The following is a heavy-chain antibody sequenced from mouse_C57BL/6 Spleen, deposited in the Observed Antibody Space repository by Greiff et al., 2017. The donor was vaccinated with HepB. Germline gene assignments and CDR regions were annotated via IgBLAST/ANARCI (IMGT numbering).Heavy chain of an antibody. CDR2: IYPGDGDT. Sequence: QVQLQQSGAELVKPGASVKISCKASGYAFSSYWMNWVKQRPGKGLEWIGQIYPGDGDTNYNGKFKGKATLTADKSSSTAYMQLSSLTSEDSAVYFCALPIYDGYPFAYWGQGTLVTVSA. CDR3: ALPIYDGYPFAY. J-gene: IGHJ3*01. V-gene: IGHV1-80*01. D-gene: IGHD2-3*01. CDR1: GYAFSSYW.